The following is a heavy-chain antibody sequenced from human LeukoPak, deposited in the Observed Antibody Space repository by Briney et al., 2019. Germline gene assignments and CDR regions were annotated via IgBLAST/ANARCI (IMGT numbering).Heavy chain of an antibody. CDR2: INPGGDNT. J-gene: IGHJ3*02. V-gene: IGHV1-46*01. CDR1: GYTFTSYY. CDR3: ARIRDGYNDAYDI. D-gene: IGHD5-24*01. Sequence: ASVKVSCTASGYTFTSYYMHWVRQAPGQGLEWMGLINPGGDNTDYAQNFQGRVTMTRDTSTSTVYMGLSSLRSEDTAVYYCARIRDGYNDAYDIWGQGTMVTVSS.